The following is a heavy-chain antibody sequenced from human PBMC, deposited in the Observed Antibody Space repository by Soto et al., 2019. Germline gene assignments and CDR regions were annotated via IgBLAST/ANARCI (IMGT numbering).Heavy chain of an antibody. CDR1: GYTFTSYY. V-gene: IGHV1-46*01. Sequence: QVQLVQSGAEVKKPGASVKVSCKASGYTFTSYYMHRVRQAPGQGLEWMGIINPSGGSTSYAQKFQGRVTMTRDTSTSTVYMELSSLRSEDTAVYYCASVVGSGGRHLGSWDYWGQGTLVTVSS. D-gene: IGHD2-15*01. J-gene: IGHJ4*02. CDR2: INPSGGST. CDR3: ASVVGSGGRHLGSWDY.